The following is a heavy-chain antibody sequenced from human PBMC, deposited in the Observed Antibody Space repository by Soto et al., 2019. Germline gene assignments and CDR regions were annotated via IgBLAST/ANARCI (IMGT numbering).Heavy chain of an antibody. J-gene: IGHJ5*01. V-gene: IGHV3-30*03. CDR1: TVTINVHG. Sequence: GGSLRLSCTSSTVTINVHGIQWVRQAPGKGLEWVAFISNDGRAQYYADSVKGRFTISRDYSKNTVDLQMNSLRNEETAVYYCARDIWSGDYKWFDSWGPGTLVTVSS. CDR2: ISNDGRAQ. CDR3: ARDIWSGDYKWFDS. D-gene: IGHD3-3*01.